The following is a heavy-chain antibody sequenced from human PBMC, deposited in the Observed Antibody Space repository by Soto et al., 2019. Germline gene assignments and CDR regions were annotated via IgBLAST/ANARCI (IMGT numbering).Heavy chain of an antibody. Sequence: EVQLLESGGGLVQPGGSLRLSGAASGFTFSSYAMSWVRQAPGKGLEWVSAISGSGGSTYYADSVKGRFTISRDNSKNTLYLQMNSLRAEDTAVYYCAKWGGGDFWSGYYWFDPWGQGTLVTVSS. CDR2: ISGSGGST. CDR1: GFTFSSYA. J-gene: IGHJ5*02. D-gene: IGHD3-3*01. CDR3: AKWGGGDFWSGYYWFDP. V-gene: IGHV3-23*01.